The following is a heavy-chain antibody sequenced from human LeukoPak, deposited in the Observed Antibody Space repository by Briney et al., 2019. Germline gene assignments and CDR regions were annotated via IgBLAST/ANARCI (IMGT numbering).Heavy chain of an antibody. CDR3: AREGGYYRGYAFDI. CDR1: GYSISSGYY. D-gene: IGHD1-26*01. Sequence: SETLSLTCTVSGYSISSGYYWGWIRQPPGKGLEWIGSMYHSGSTHYNQSLKSRVIISEDTSKNQFSLKQNSVTAADTAVYYCAREGGYYRGYAFDIWGQGTMVTVS. J-gene: IGHJ3*02. CDR2: MYHSGST. V-gene: IGHV4-38-2*02.